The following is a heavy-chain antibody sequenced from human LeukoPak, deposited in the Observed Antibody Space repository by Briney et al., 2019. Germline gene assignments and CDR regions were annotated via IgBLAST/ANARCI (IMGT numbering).Heavy chain of an antibody. Sequence: GGSLRLSCAASGFTFSSYSMNWVRQAPGKGLEWVSYISSSSSTIYYADSVKGRFTISRDNAKNTLYLQMNSLRAEDTAVYYCARRAGGYSHPYDYWGQGILVTVSS. D-gene: IGHD4-23*01. CDR2: ISSSSSTI. V-gene: IGHV3-48*01. J-gene: IGHJ4*02. CDR3: ARRAGGYSHPYDY. CDR1: GFTFSSYS.